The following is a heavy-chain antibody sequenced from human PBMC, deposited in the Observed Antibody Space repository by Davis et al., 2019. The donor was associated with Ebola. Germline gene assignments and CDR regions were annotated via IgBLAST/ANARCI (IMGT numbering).Heavy chain of an antibody. J-gene: IGHJ6*04. CDR1: GYNFAVHW. V-gene: IGHV5-51*01. Sequence: GGSLRLSCKGSGYNFAVHWIAWVRQLPGKGLEWMGIIYPEDSDARYSPSFQGQVTISADKSISTAYLQWSSLKASDTAMYYCARTIFGVVTSFDYGMDVWGKGTTVTVSS. CDR3: ARTIFGVVTSFDYGMDV. CDR2: IYPEDSDA. D-gene: IGHD3-3*01.